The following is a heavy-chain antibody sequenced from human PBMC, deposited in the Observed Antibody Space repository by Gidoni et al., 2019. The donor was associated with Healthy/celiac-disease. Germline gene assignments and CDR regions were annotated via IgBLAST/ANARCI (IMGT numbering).Heavy chain of an antibody. Sequence: EVQLVESGGGLVQPGGSLRLSCAASGFTFSSYAMHWVRQAPGKGLEYVSAISSNGGSTYYANSVKGRFTISRDNSKNTLYLQMGSLRAEDMAVYYCARDKRGAVAETGAFDIWGQGTMVTVSS. CDR1: GFTFSSYA. CDR3: ARDKRGAVAETGAFDI. V-gene: IGHV3-64*01. CDR2: ISSNGGST. D-gene: IGHD6-19*01. J-gene: IGHJ3*02.